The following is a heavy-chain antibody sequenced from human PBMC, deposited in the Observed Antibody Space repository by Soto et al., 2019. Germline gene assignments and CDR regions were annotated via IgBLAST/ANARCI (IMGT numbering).Heavy chain of an antibody. Sequence: PSETLSLTCNVSGGSLTDHYWTWIRQPPGKGLEWIGCVFSRGGTYYEPSLKSRVTISLDTSKNQFSLRLTSMTTADTAVYYCARMRPTGWQDYYFFGMDLWGQGTTVTVSS. V-gene: IGHV4-59*11. D-gene: IGHD6-19*01. CDR1: GGSLTDHY. CDR2: VFSRGGT. J-gene: IGHJ6*02. CDR3: ARMRPTGWQDYYFFGMDL.